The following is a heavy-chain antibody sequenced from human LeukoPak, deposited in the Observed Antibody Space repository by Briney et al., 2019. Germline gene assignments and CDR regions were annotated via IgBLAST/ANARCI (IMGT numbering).Heavy chain of an antibody. CDR2: ISSNGGST. CDR1: GFTFSSYA. CDR3: ARDAIVGAPTYYFDY. D-gene: IGHD3-22*01. J-gene: IGHJ4*02. V-gene: IGHV3-64*01. Sequence: SCKASGFTFSSYAMHWVRQAPGKGLEYVSAISSNGGSTYYANSVKGRFTISRDNSKNTLYLQMGSLRAEDMAVYYCARDAIVGAPTYYFDYWGQGTLVTVSS.